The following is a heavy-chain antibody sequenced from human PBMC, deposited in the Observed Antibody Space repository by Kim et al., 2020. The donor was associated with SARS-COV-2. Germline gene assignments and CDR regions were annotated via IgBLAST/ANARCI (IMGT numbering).Heavy chain of an antibody. V-gene: IGHV3-9*01. Sequence: GGSLRLSCAASGFTFDDYAMHWVRQAPGKGLEWVSGISWNSGSIGYADSVKGRFTISRDNAKNSLYLQMNSLRGEDTALYYCSNALYCSSTSCYDWYFDLWGRSTLGTVSP. CDR1: GFTFDDYA. CDR2: ISWNSGSI. J-gene: IGHJ2*01. CDR3: SNALYCSSTSCYDWYFDL. D-gene: IGHD2-2*01.